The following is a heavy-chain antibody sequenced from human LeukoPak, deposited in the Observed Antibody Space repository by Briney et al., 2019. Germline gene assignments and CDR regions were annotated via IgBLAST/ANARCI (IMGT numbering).Heavy chain of an antibody. J-gene: IGHJ4*02. Sequence: PGRSLRLSCAASGFTFSSYGMHWVRQAPGKGLEWVAVISYDGSNKYYADSVKGRFTISRDNSKNTLYLQMNSLRAEDTAVYYCAKARLSRIAAADTFDYWGQGTLVTVSS. V-gene: IGHV3-30*18. D-gene: IGHD6-13*01. CDR1: GFTFSSYG. CDR3: AKARLSRIAAADTFDY. CDR2: ISYDGSNK.